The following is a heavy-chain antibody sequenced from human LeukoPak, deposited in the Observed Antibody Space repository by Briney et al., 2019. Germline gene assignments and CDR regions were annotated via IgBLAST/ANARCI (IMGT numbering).Heavy chain of an antibody. D-gene: IGHD1-26*01. V-gene: IGHV3-49*04. CDR3: SRHIVGARTYFDY. CDR1: GFTSGDYA. CDR2: IRSKPYGGTT. J-gene: IGHJ4*02. Sequence: HTGGSLRLSCTASGFTSGDYAMSWVRQAPGKGLEWVGFIRSKPYGGTTECAASVKGRFAISRDDSKSIAYLQMSSLKTEDTAVYYCSRHIVGARTYFDYWGQGALVTVSS.